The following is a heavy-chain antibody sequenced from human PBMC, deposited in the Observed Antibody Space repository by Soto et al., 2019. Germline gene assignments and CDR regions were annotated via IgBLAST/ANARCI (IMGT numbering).Heavy chain of an antibody. CDR1: GYTHTELS. CDR3: ATFFSGEFLGGVIIQVLAF. Sequence: ASVKASCKVSGYTHTELSMHWVRQAPGKGLEWMGGFDPEDGETIYAQKFQGRVTMTEDTSTDTAYMELSSLRSEDTAVDYCATFFSGEFLGGVIIQVLAFGGKGPTDTV. V-gene: IGHV1-24*01. CDR2: FDPEDGET. D-gene: IGHD3-3*01. J-gene: IGHJ6*03.